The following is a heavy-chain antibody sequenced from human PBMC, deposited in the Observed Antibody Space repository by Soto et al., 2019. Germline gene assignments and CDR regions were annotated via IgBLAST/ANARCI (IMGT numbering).Heavy chain of an antibody. V-gene: IGHV4-31*03. Sequence: SETLSLTCTVSGGSISSEGHYWSLFLQLQGKGLEWIGDIYYSGTTYHNPSLRSRLTISGDASKNQFSLKLSSVTDADTALYYCARGRGYSYGPYYFDYWGQGTLVTVSS. CDR2: IYYSGTT. D-gene: IGHD5-18*01. CDR3: ARGRGYSYGPYYFDY. J-gene: IGHJ4*02. CDR1: GGSISSEGHY.